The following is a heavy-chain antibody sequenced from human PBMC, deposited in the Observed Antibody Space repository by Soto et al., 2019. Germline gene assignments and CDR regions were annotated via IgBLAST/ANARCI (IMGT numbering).Heavy chain of an antibody. CDR3: ARGPRNWGVDY. CDR2: MNPDSGNT. D-gene: IGHD7-27*01. CDR1: GYTFPSYD. V-gene: IGHV1-8*01. Sequence: QVQLVQSGAEVKKPGASVKVSCKAAGYTFPSYDINWVRQATGQGLEWMGWMNPDSGNTGYAQKFQGRVALTRDTSISTAYMELTSLRSEDTAVYYCARGPRNWGVDYWGQGTLVTVSS. J-gene: IGHJ4*02.